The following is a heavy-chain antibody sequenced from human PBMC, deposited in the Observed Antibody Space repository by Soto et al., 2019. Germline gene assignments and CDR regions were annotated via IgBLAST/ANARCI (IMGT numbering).Heavy chain of an antibody. CDR3: ARDQLEGNWFDP. D-gene: IGHD1-1*01. Sequence: PSETLSLTCTVSGGSISSGGYYWSWIRQHPGKGLEWIGDIYHSGNTHYNPSLKGRVTISVDKSKNHFSLNLTSVTAADTAVYYCARDQLEGNWFDPWGQGTLVTVSS. CDR1: GGSISSGGYY. CDR2: IYHSGNT. V-gene: IGHV4-31*03. J-gene: IGHJ5*02.